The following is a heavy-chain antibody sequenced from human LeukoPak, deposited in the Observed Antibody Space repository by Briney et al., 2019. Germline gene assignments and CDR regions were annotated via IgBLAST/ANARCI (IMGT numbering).Heavy chain of an antibody. CDR1: GYTFTSYG. J-gene: IGHJ4*02. V-gene: IGHV1-18*01. CDR2: ISAYNGNT. Sequence: ASVKVSCKASGYTFTSYGISWVRQAPGQGLEWMGWISAYNGNTNYAQKLQGRVTMTTDTSTSTAYMELRSLRSDDTAVYYCARLTETSSGWYPSDYYCDFWGQGTLVTVSS. D-gene: IGHD6-19*01. CDR3: ARLTETSSGWYPSDYYCDF.